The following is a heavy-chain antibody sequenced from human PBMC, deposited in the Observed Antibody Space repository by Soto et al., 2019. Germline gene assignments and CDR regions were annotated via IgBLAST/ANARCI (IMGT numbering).Heavy chain of an antibody. CDR3: ARGRYGDY. CDR2: ISAHNGNT. V-gene: IGHV1-18*03. Sequence: QVHLVQSGAEVKKPGASVKVSCKGSGYAFTTYGITWVRQAPGQGLEWMGWISAHNGNTNYAQKLQGRVNVTSDTSTSTAYMELRRLRSDDMAVYYCARGRYGDYWGQGALVTVSS. D-gene: IGHD1-1*01. CDR1: GYAFTTYG. J-gene: IGHJ4*02.